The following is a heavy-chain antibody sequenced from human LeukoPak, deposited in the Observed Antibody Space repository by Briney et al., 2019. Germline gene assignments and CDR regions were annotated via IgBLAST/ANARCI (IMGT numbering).Heavy chain of an antibody. Sequence: SETLSLTCAVYGGSFSGYYWSWIRQPPGKGLEWIGEINHSGSTNYNPSLKSRVTISVDTSKNQFSLKLSSVTAADTAVYYCARLPDRYDSSGYYVDYWGQGTLVTVSS. D-gene: IGHD3-22*01. CDR2: INHSGST. CDR1: GGSFSGYY. CDR3: ARLPDRYDSSGYYVDY. V-gene: IGHV4-34*01. J-gene: IGHJ4*02.